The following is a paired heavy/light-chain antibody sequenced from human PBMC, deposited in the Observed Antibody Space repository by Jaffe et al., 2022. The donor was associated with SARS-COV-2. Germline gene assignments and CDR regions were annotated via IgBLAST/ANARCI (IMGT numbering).Heavy chain of an antibody. CDR3: AKGKLFDSGLDF. V-gene: IGHV3-23*04. Sequence: EVQLVESGGGFVQPGGSLRLSCAASGFTFSSFAMTWVRQGPGKGLEWVSSISGSADATYYVDSVKGRFTISRDNSKNTLYLQMNSLRVEDTAFYYCAKGKLFDSGLDFWGRGALVTVSS. J-gene: IGHJ4*02. CDR2: ISGSADAT. D-gene: IGHD6-19*01. CDR1: GFTFSSFA.
Light chain of an antibody. Sequence: QSVLTQPPSVSAAPGQRVTISCSGSSSNIGSNHVSWYQHVPGTAPKLLIYENNKRPSGIPDRFSGSKSGTSATLGISGLQTGDEADYYCGAWDGSLSAGVFGGGTSLTVL. CDR2: ENN. CDR3: GAWDGSLSAGV. CDR1: SSNIGSNH. J-gene: IGLJ3*02. V-gene: IGLV1-51*02.